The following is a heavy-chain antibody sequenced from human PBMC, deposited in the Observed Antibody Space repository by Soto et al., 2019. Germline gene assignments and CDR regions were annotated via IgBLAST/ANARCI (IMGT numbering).Heavy chain of an antibody. Sequence: QVQLQQWGAGLLKPSETLSLTCAVYGGSFSGYYWSWIRQPPGKGPEWIGEINHSGSTNYNPSLKSRVTISVDTSKNQFSLKLSSVTAADTAVYYCARGRGYSYGYEFDYWGQGTLVTVSS. V-gene: IGHV4-34*01. CDR3: ARGRGYSYGYEFDY. CDR2: INHSGST. CDR1: GGSFSGYY. D-gene: IGHD5-18*01. J-gene: IGHJ4*02.